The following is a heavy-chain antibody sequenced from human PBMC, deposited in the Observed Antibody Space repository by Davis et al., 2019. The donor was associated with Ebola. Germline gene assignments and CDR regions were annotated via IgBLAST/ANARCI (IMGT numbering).Heavy chain of an antibody. CDR2: ISGDSRTI. V-gene: IGHV3-23*01. D-gene: IGHD2/OR15-2a*01. J-gene: IGHJ3*01. Sequence: GESLKISCAASGFTFSSYAMGWVRQAPGKGLEWVSYISGDSRTIYYADSVKGRFTISRDNSKNTLYLQMNGLRVEDTAIHYCAKDNRNIWSEVWGQGTMVTVSS. CDR1: GFTFSSYA. CDR3: AKDNRNIWSEV.